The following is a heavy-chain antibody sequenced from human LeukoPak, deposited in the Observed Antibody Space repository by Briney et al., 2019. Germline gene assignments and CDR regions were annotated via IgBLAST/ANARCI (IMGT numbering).Heavy chain of an antibody. CDR3: ARWLGNGFDI. J-gene: IGHJ3*02. CDR1: GYPVSSNSY. Sequence: SETLSLTCVVSGYPVSSNSYWAWIRPSPGKGLEWIGIIHHGGNTYYNPSLMSPVSMSLDTSKNQCSLNLNSVTAADTAVFYCARWLGNGFDIWGQGTMVTVSS. CDR2: IHHGGNT. D-gene: IGHD6-19*01. V-gene: IGHV4-38-2*01.